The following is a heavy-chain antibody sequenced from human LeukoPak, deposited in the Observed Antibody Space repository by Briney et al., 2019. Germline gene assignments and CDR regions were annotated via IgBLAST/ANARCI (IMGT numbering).Heavy chain of an antibody. CDR2: INPSGGST. CDR3: ARWASGGWFDP. Sequence: ASVKVSCKASGYTFTSYYMHWARQAPGQGLEWMGIINPSGGSTSYAQKFQGRVTMTRDMSTSTVYMELSSLRSEDTAVYYCARWASGGWFDPWGQGTLVTVSS. V-gene: IGHV1-46*01. CDR1: GYTFTSYY. J-gene: IGHJ5*02. D-gene: IGHD1-26*01.